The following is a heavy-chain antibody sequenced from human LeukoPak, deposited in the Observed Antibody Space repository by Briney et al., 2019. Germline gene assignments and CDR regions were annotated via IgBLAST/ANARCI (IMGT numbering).Heavy chain of an antibody. CDR1: GFTFSSYA. CDR2: ISGSGGST. J-gene: IGHJ4*02. D-gene: IGHD4-17*01. CDR3: AKDDHYGDLYYFDY. Sequence: GGSLRLSCAASGFTFSSYAMSWVRQAPGKGLEWVSAISGSGGSTYYADSVKGRFTISRDNSKNTLYLQMNGLRAEDTAVYYCAKDDHYGDLYYFDYWGQGTLVTVSS. V-gene: IGHV3-23*01.